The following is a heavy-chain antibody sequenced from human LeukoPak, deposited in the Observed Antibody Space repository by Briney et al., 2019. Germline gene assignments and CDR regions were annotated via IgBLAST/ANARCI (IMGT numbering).Heavy chain of an antibody. CDR2: ISSSGSTI. Sequence: PGGSLRLSCAASGFTFSDYYMSWIRQAPGKGLEWVSYISSSGSTIYYADSVKGRFAISRDNAKNSLYLQMNSLRAEDTAVYYCARRNGYCSSTSCPGWFDPWGQGTLVTVSS. CDR3: ARRNGYCSSTSCPGWFDP. CDR1: GFTFSDYY. D-gene: IGHD2-2*01. J-gene: IGHJ5*02. V-gene: IGHV3-11*01.